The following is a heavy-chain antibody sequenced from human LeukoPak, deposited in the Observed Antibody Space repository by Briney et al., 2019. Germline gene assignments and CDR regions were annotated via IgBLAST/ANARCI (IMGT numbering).Heavy chain of an antibody. D-gene: IGHD3-22*01. J-gene: IGHJ3*02. CDR2: IYTSGST. V-gene: IGHV4-61*02. CDR3: ARTYYYDSSGYGGAFDI. CDR1: GGSLSSDSYY. Sequence: PSQTLSLTCTVPGGSLSSDSYYWSWIRQPAGKGLEWIGRIYTSGSTNYNPSLKSRVTTSVDTSKNQFSLKLSSVTAADTAVYYCARTYYYDSSGYGGAFDIWGQGTMVTVSS.